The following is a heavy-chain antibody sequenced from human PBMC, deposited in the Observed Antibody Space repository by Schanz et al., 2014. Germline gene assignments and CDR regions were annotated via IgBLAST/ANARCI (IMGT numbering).Heavy chain of an antibody. CDR2: INPSGGST. CDR1: GYSFTTYD. D-gene: IGHD6-13*01. Sequence: QVQLVQSGAEVKKPGASVRVSCKASGYSFTTYDVNWVRQATGQGLEWMGIINPSGGSTSYAQKFQGRVTMTEDTSTETAYMELSGLRSGDTAVYYCARDGEAAAGCDYWGQGTLVTVSS. J-gene: IGHJ4*02. V-gene: IGHV1-46*03. CDR3: ARDGEAAAGCDY.